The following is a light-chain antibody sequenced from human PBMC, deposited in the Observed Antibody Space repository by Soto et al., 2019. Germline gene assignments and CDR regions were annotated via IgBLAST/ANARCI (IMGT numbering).Light chain of an antibody. CDR2: DVS. CDR1: SSDVGAYNF. CDR3: SSYAGTNNPFV. Sequence: QSVLTQPPSASGSPGQSVTISCTGTSSDVGAYNFVSWYQQHPGKAPKLMIYDVSQRPSWVTYRFSASKSGNTASLTVSGLQAEDEADYYCSSYAGTNNPFVFGTGTKLTVL. V-gene: IGLV2-8*01. J-gene: IGLJ1*01.